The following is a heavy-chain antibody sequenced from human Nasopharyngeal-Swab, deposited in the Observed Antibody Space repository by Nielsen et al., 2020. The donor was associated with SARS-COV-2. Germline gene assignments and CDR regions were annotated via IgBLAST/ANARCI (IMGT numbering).Heavy chain of an antibody. CDR1: GYSFTGYY. CDR2: INPNSGGT. D-gene: IGHD4-17*01. J-gene: IGHJ4*02. CDR3: ARDLSSYGDYDRSFDY. V-gene: IGHV1-2*06. Sequence: ASVQVSCKASGYSFTGYYMHWVRQAPGQGLAWMGRINPNSGGTNHAQKFQGRVTMTRDTSISTAYMELNRLRSDDTAVYYCARDLSSYGDYDRSFDYWGQGTLVTVSS.